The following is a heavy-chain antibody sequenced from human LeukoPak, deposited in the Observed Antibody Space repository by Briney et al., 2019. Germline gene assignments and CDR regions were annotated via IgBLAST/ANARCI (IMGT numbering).Heavy chain of an antibody. CDR3: AKGLWDYYGSGIMYYTMDV. D-gene: IGHD3-10*01. CDR2: ISGSGGRT. V-gene: IGHV3-23*01. Sequence: PGGSLRPSCAASGFTFSKYVMGWVCQAPGKGLEWVSTISGSGGRTYYADSVKGRFTVSRDNSKNTLYMQMNSLRAEDTAVYYCAKGLWDYYGSGIMYYTMDVWGQGTTVTVSS. J-gene: IGHJ6*02. CDR1: GFTFSKYV.